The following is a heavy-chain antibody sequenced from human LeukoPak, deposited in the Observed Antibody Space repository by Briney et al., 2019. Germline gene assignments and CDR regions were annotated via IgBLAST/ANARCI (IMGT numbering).Heavy chain of an antibody. CDR2: ISCDGSNK. CDR3: ASKWDEPDYYFDY. V-gene: IGHV3-30-3*01. D-gene: IGHD1-26*01. Sequence: GGSLRLSCAASGFTFSSYAMHWVRQAPGKGLEWVAVISCDGSNKYYADSVKGRFTISRDNSKNTLYLQMNSLRAEDTAVYYCASKWDEPDYYFDYWGQGTLVTVSS. CDR1: GFTFSSYA. J-gene: IGHJ4*02.